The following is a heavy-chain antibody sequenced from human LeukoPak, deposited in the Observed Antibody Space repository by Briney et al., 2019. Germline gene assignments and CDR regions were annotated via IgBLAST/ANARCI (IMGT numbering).Heavy chain of an antibody. V-gene: IGHV4-31*03. Sequence: SETLSLTCTVPGGSISSGGFYWSWIRQHPGKGLEWIGYIYYSGSTYYSPSLKSRVTISLDTSKNQFSLKLSSVTAADTAVYFCARALSGDPFDYWGQGTLVTVSS. CDR3: ARALSGDPFDY. CDR1: GGSISSGGFY. J-gene: IGHJ4*02. CDR2: IYYSGST. D-gene: IGHD7-27*01.